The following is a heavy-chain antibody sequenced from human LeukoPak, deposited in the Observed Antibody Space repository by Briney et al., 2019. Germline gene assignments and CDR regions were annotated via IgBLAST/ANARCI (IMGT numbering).Heavy chain of an antibody. CDR3: ARDRSGSWDFDY. D-gene: IGHD1-26*01. J-gene: IGHJ4*02. CDR1: GFTFSSYG. CDR2: KWYDGSDK. Sequence: GRSLRLSCAASGFTFSSYGMHWVRQAPGKGLEWVAVKWYDGSDKNYADSVKGRFTISRDSSKNTLYLQMNSLRAEDTAVYYCARDRSGSWDFDYWGQGTLVTVSS. V-gene: IGHV3-33*01.